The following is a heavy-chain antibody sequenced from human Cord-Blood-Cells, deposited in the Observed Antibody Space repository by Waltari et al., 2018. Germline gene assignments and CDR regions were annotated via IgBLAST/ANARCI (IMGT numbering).Heavy chain of an antibody. CDR1: GFPFFSSS. Sequence: QVQLVESGGGVFQPGRSLRLSCAASGFPFFSSSFTWVRQAPDKGLEWVAVISYDGSNKYYADSVKGRFTISRDNSKNTLYLQMNSLRAEDTAVYYCARGRGAFDIWGQGTMVTVSS. CDR3: ARGRGAFDI. J-gene: IGHJ3*02. V-gene: IGHV3-30-3*01. CDR2: ISYDGSNK. D-gene: IGHD3-10*01.